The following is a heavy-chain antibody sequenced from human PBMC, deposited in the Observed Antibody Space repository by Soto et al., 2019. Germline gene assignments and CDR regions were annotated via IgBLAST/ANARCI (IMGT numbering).Heavy chain of an antibody. CDR1: GFTFDDYG. CDR3: ARDPPYYYGSGSYWFDP. Sequence: SLRLSCAASGFTFDDYGMSWVRQAPGKGLEWVSGINWNGGSTGYADSVKGRFTISRDNAKNSLYLQMNSLRAEDTALYYCARDPPYYYGSGSYWFDPWGQGTLVTVSS. D-gene: IGHD3-10*01. J-gene: IGHJ5*02. CDR2: INWNGGST. V-gene: IGHV3-20*04.